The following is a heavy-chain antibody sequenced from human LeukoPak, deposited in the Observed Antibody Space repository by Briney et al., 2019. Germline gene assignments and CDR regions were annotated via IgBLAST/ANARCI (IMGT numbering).Heavy chain of an antibody. J-gene: IGHJ4*02. CDR2: IYHSGST. V-gene: IGHV4-39*07. D-gene: IGHD6-19*01. CDR3: AREGSGWYPETSFDY. CDR1: GGSIRSTSYY. Sequence: SETLSLTCTVSGGSIRSTSYYWGWIRQPPGKGLEWIGSIYHSGSTYYNPSLKSRVTISVDTSKNQFSLKLSSVTAADTAVYYCAREGSGWYPETSFDYWGQGTLVTVSS.